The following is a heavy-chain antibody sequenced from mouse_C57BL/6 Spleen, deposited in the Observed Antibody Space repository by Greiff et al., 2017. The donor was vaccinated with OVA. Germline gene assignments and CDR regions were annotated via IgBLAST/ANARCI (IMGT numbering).Heavy chain of an antibody. CDR1: GYSFTSYY. CDR3: ARPIYYYGSSDTGGFAY. CDR2: IYPGSGNT. J-gene: IGHJ3*01. D-gene: IGHD1-1*01. V-gene: IGHV1-66*01. Sequence: LVESGPELVKPGASVKISCKASGYSFTSYYIHWVKQRPGQGLEWIGWIYPGSGNTKYNEKFKGKATLTADTSSSTAYMQLSSLTSEDSAVYYCARPIYYYGSSDTGGFAYWGQGTLVTVSA.